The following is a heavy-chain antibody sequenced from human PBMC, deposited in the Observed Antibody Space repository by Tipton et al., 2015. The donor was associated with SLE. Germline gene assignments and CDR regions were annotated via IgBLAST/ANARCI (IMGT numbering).Heavy chain of an antibody. J-gene: IGHJ4*02. V-gene: IGHV3-21*01. CDR2: ISSRSSNI. CDR1: GFIFTTYT. D-gene: IGHD5-24*01. CDR3: ARDIDGYNSINQFDC. Sequence: SLRLSCEASGFIFTTYTMHWVRQAPGKGLEWVSSISSRSSNIYYADSLKGRFTISRDNTKNSLYLQMNSLRAEDTAVYYCARDIDGYNSINQFDCWGQGTLVTVSS.